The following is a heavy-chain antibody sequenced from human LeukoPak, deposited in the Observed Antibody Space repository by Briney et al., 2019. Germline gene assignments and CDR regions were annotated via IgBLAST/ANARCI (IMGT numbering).Heavy chain of an antibody. CDR3: ATDISTHYFGS. V-gene: IGHV3-30*03. D-gene: IGHD3-9*01. CDR1: GFTFSSYG. CDR2: ISYDASNK. J-gene: IGHJ4*02. Sequence: SLRLSCAASGFTFSSYGMHWVRQAPGKGLEWVAVISYDASNKYYAESVKGRFTISRDNSRNTVFLQMNSLRAEDTAIYYCATDISTHYFGSWGQGTLVTVSS.